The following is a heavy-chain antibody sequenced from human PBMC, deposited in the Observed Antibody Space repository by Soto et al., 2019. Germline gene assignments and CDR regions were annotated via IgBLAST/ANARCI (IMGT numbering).Heavy chain of an antibody. V-gene: IGHV4-34*01. D-gene: IGHD5-18*01. CDR1: GGSFSSYY. CDR3: ERGPARVGRAHDSGYYYGMDV. Sequence: SETLSLTCTVYGGSFSSYYWNWIRQPPGKGLELIGEINDSGSNNYNPSLKSRVTISVDTSKKQFSLTQSYVTAADRAVYYCERGPARVGRAHDSGYYYGMDVWGQGTTVTVSS. CDR2: INDSGSN. J-gene: IGHJ6*02.